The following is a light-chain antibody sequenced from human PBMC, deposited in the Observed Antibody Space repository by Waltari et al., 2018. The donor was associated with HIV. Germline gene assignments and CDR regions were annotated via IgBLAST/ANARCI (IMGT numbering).Light chain of an antibody. CDR2: DDS. CDR3: QVWDSGSDHYV. CDR1: NTGSTS. J-gene: IGLJ1*01. V-gene: IGLV3-21*02. Sequence: SYVLTKPPSVSVAPGQTARITCGGNNTGSTSVHWYQQKPGQAPVLVVYDDSDRPSGIPERFSGSNSGNTATLTISRVEAGDEADYYCQVWDSGSDHYVFGTGTKVTVL.